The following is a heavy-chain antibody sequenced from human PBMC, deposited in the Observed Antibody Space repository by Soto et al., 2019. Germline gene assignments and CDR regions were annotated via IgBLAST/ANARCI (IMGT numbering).Heavy chain of an antibody. CDR2: INPNSGGT. V-gene: IGHV1-2*02. Sequence: ASVKISCKASGYTFNGYYMDWVRQAPGQGIEWVGWINPNSGGTNDAQKFQGRVTLTSDTSTSTAFMELSRLRYDDTAVYYCARHGSGLFHFEYWGQGTLVTVSS. J-gene: IGHJ4*02. CDR1: GYTFNGYY. D-gene: IGHD6-19*01. CDR3: ARHGSGLFHFEY.